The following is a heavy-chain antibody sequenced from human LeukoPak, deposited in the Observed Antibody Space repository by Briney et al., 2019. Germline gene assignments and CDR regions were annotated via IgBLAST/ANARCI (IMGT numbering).Heavy chain of an antibody. J-gene: IGHJ2*01. CDR2: IYYTRST. V-gene: IGHV4-39*01. D-gene: IGHD3-22*01. CDR3: ARGVTMIVVVIHDWYFDL. CDR1: GGSISSSSYY. Sequence: SETLSLTCTVSGGSISSSSYYWGWIRQPPGKGLEWIGSIYYTRSTYYNPSLKSRVTIFVDTSKNQFSLKLTSVTAADTAVYYCARGVTMIVVVIHDWYFDLWGRGTLVTVSS.